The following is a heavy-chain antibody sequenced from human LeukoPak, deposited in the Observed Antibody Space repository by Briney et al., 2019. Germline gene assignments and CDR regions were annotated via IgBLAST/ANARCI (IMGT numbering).Heavy chain of an antibody. Sequence: GESLKISCKGSGYSFTSYWIGWVRQMPGKGLEWMGIIYPGDSATRYSPSFQGQVTISADKSISTAYLQWSSLKASDTAMYYCAGSPYGSGSPFDYWGQGTLVTVSS. CDR1: GYSFTSYW. CDR2: IYPGDSAT. CDR3: AGSPYGSGSPFDY. J-gene: IGHJ4*02. D-gene: IGHD3-10*01. V-gene: IGHV5-51*01.